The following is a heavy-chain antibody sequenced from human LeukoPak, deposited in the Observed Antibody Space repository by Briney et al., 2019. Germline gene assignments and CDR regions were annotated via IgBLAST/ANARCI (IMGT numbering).Heavy chain of an antibody. Sequence: SVKVSCKASGGTFSSYAISWERQAPGQGLEWMGGIIPIFGTANYAQKFQGRVTITADESTSTAYMELSSLRSEDTAVYYCASCYSSSWYKGGYYYYYMDVWGKGTTVTISS. CDR2: IIPIFGTA. J-gene: IGHJ6*03. CDR1: GGTFSSYA. D-gene: IGHD6-13*01. CDR3: ASCYSSSWYKGGYYYYYMDV. V-gene: IGHV1-69*13.